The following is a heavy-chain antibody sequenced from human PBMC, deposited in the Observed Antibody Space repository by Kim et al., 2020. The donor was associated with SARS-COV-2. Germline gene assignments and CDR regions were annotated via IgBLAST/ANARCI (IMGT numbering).Heavy chain of an antibody. D-gene: IGHD3-3*01. CDR1: GGSISSYY. J-gene: IGHJ6*02. V-gene: IGHV4-59*08. CDR3: ARVLWSGYYPVYYYYGMDV. Sequence: SETLSLTCTVSGGSISSYYWSWIRQPPGKGLEWIGYIYYSGSTNYNPSLKSRVTISVDTSKNQFSLKLSSVTAADTAVYYCARVLWSGYYPVYYYYGMDVWGQGTTVTVSS. CDR2: IYYSGST.